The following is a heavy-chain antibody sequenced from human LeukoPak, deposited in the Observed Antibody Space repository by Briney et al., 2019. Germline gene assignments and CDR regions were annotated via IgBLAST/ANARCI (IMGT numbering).Heavy chain of an antibody. CDR1: GFTFSSYS. V-gene: IGHV3-48*01. CDR2: ISSSSSTI. D-gene: IGHD3-3*01. J-gene: IGHJ4*02. CDR3: ARADFWSGYLYYFDY. Sequence: GRSLRLSCAASGFTFSSYSMNWVRQAPGKGLEWVSYISSSSSTIYYADSVKGRFTISRDNAKNSLYLQMNSLRAEDTAVYYCARADFWSGYLYYFDYWGQGTLVTVSS.